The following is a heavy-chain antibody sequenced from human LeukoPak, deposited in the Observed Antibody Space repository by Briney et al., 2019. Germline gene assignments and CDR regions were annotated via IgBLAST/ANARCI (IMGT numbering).Heavy chain of an antibody. V-gene: IGHV4-34*01. CDR3: ARGDGGRVVVAATRFIARYYFDY. J-gene: IGHJ4*02. CDR2: INHSGST. CDR1: GGSFSGYY. Sequence: PSETLSPTCAVYGGSFSGYYWSWIRQPPGKGLEWIGEINHSGSTNYNPSLKSRVTISVDTSKNQFSLKLSSVTAADTAVYYCARGDGGRVVVAATRFIARYYFDYWGQGTLVTVSS. D-gene: IGHD2-15*01.